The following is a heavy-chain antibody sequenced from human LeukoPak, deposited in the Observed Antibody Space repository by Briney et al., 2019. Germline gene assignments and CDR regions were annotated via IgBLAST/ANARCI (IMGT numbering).Heavy chain of an antibody. CDR1: GFTFSSYS. D-gene: IGHD6-13*01. CDR2: ISSSSYI. CDR3: ARFIAAANDAFDI. V-gene: IGHV3-21*01. Sequence: GGSLRLSCAASGFTFSSYSMNWVRQAPGKGLEWVSSISSSSYIYYADSVKGRFTISRDNAKNSLYLQMNSLRAEDTAVYYCARFIAAANDAFDIWGQGTMATFSS. J-gene: IGHJ3*02.